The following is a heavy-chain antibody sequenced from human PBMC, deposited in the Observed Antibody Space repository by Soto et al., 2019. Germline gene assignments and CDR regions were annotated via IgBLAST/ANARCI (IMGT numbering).Heavy chain of an antibody. J-gene: IGHJ4*02. CDR3: ATDRRHDYGGNWGFDY. D-gene: IGHD4-17*01. V-gene: IGHV1-24*01. CDR1: GYHLTELS. CDR2: FDPEDGET. Sequence: ASVKVSCKVNGYHLTELSMHWVRQAPGKGLEWMGGFDPEDGETIYAQKFQGRVTMTEDTSTDTAYMELSSLRSEDTAVYYCATDRRHDYGGNWGFDYWGQGTLVTVSS.